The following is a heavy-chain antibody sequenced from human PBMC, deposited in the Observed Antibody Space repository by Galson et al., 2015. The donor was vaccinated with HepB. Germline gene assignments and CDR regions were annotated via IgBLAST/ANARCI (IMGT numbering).Heavy chain of an antibody. D-gene: IGHD3-3*01. J-gene: IGHJ5*02. Sequence: ETLSLTCTVSGGSISSYYWSWIRQPPGKGLEWIGYIYYSGSTNYNPSLKSRVTISVDTSKNQFSLKLSSVTAADTAVYYCARSLRVLGFDPWGQGTLVTVSS. CDR1: GGSISSYY. CDR2: IYYSGST. V-gene: IGHV4-59*01. CDR3: ARSLRVLGFDP.